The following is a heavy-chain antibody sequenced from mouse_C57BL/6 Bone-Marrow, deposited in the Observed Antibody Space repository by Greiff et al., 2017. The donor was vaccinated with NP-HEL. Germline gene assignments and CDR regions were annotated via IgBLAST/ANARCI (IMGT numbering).Heavy chain of an antibody. CDR2: IDPENGDT. D-gene: IGHD4-1*01. V-gene: IGHV14-4*01. CDR1: GFNIKDDY. CDR3: TTELGRYFDY. J-gene: IGHJ2*01. Sequence: EVQLQQSGAELVRPGASVKLSCTASGFNIKDDYMHWVKQRPEQGLEWIGWIDPENGDTEYASKLQGKATITADTSSNTAYLQLSSLTSEDTAVYYCTTELGRYFDYWGQGTTLTVSS.